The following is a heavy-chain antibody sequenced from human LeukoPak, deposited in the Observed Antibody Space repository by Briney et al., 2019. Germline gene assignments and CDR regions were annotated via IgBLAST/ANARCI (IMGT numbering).Heavy chain of an antibody. CDR2: ISGSGGST. V-gene: IGHV3-23*01. D-gene: IGHD3-9*01. CDR3: AKDLTGYYDY. CDR1: GFTFSSYA. J-gene: IGHJ4*02. Sequence: GGSLRLSCAASGFTFSSYAMSWVRQAPGKGLEWVSAISGSGGSTYYADSVKGRFTISRDNSKNTPYLQMNCLRAEDTAVYYCAKDLTGYYDYWGQGTLVTVSS.